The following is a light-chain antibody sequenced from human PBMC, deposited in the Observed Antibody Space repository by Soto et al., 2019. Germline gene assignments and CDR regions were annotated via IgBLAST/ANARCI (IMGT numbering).Light chain of an antibody. V-gene: IGKV1-39*01. CDR2: AAS. Sequence: DIQMTQSPSCLSASVGSRGTLTCRASQSISSYLNWYQQKPGKAAKLLIYAASSLQSGVPSRFSGSGSGTDFTLTISNLQPEDFATYYCQPLNAYPLTVGQETRLEIK. CDR3: QPLNAYPLT. J-gene: IGKJ5*01. CDR1: QSISSY.